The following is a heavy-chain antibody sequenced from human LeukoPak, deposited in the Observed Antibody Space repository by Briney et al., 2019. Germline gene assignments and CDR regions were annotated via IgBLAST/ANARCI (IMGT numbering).Heavy chain of an antibody. CDR1: GFTFSSYE. Sequence: GGSLRLSCAASGFTFSSYEMNWVRQAPGKGLEWVSYISSSGSTIYYADSVKGRYTISRDNAKNSLYLQMNSLRAEDTAVYYCARLDDYGDLSFDYWGQGTLVTVSS. V-gene: IGHV3-48*03. CDR2: ISSSGSTI. D-gene: IGHD4-17*01. CDR3: ARLDDYGDLSFDY. J-gene: IGHJ4*02.